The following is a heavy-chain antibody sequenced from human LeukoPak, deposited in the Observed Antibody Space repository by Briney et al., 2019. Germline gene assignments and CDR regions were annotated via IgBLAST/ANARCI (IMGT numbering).Heavy chain of an antibody. D-gene: IGHD3-22*01. CDR2: IIPIFGTA. V-gene: IGHV1-69*05. Sequence: ASVKVSCKASLGTFSSYAISWVRQAPGQELEWMGRIIPIFGTANYAQKFQGRVTITTDESTSTAYMELSSLRSEDTAVYYCAREGASITMIVVVSYFDYWGQGTLVTVSS. CDR1: LGTFSSYA. CDR3: AREGASITMIVVVSYFDY. J-gene: IGHJ4*02.